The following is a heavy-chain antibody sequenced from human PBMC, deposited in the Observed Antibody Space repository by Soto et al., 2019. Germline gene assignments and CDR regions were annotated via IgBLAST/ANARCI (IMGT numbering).Heavy chain of an antibody. Sequence: PSETLSLTCTVSGGSISSNYWTWIRQPPGKGLEWIGYVYYSGSTNYNPSLKSRVTISEDTSKSQFSLKVNSMTAADTAVYYCARYRREAVAGYTLDNWGQGILVTVSS. J-gene: IGHJ4*02. CDR3: ARYRREAVAGYTLDN. CDR1: GGSISSNY. D-gene: IGHD6-13*01. CDR2: VYYSGST. V-gene: IGHV4-59*01.